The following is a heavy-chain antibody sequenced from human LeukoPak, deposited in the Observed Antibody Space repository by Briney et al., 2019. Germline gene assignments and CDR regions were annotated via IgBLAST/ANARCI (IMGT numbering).Heavy chain of an antibody. J-gene: IGHJ3*02. V-gene: IGHV3-23*01. CDR1: GFTFYSYA. D-gene: IGHD5-18*01. CDR3: TRGALRGYSAPGALDI. CDR2: ISNSGGTT. Sequence: PGGSLRLSCAASGFTFYSYAMTWVRQAPGKGLEWVSTISNSGGTTYYADSVKGRFAISRDGSRDRVYLRMNSLRAEDTAIYYCTRGALRGYSAPGALDIWGQGTLVTVSS.